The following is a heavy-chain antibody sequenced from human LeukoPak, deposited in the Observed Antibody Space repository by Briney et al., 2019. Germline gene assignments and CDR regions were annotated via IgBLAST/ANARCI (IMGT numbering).Heavy chain of an antibody. CDR1: GGTFSSYA. V-gene: IGHV1-69*13. CDR2: IIPIFGTA. CDR3: ARGANETTVATGPSGY. D-gene: IGHD4-23*01. J-gene: IGHJ4*02. Sequence: SVKVSCKASGGTFSSYAISWVRQAPGQGLEWMGGIIPIFGTANYAQKFQGRVTITADESTSTAYMELSSLRSEDTAVYYCARGANETTVATGPSGYWGQGTLVTVSS.